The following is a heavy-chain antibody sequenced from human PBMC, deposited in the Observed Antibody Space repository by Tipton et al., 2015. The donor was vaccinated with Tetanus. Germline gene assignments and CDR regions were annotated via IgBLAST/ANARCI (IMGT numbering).Heavy chain of an antibody. Sequence: TLSLTCTVSGGSISSYYWSWIRQPPGKGLEWIGYIYYSGSTNYNPSLKSRVTISVDTSKNQFSLKLSSVTAADTAVYYCARDGSGFGGSYDYWGQGTLVTVSS. J-gene: IGHJ4*02. D-gene: IGHD1-26*01. CDR3: ARDGSGFGGSYDY. CDR1: GGSISSYY. CDR2: IYYSGST. V-gene: IGHV4-59*01.